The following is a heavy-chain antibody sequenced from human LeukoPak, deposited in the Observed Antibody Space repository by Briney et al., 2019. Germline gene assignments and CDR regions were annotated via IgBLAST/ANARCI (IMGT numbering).Heavy chain of an antibody. CDR2: IKSKSDGGTT. CDR3: TTEGYTYGYHSFDI. Sequence: GGSLRLSCAASGFNFNNAWMNWVRQAPGKGLEWVGRIKSKSDGGTTDNAAPVKGRFTISKDDSKNTLYLQMNSLKTEDAAVYYCTTEGYTYGYHSFDIWGQGTMVTVSS. V-gene: IGHV3-15*01. D-gene: IGHD5-18*01. J-gene: IGHJ3*02. CDR1: GFNFNNAW.